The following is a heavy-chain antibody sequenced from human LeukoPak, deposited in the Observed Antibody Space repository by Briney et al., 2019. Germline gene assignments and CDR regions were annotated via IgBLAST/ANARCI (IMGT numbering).Heavy chain of an antibody. J-gene: IGHJ4*02. CDR3: ARWGDGYNYPGVFDY. CDR1: GFTFSSYW. Sequence: GGSLRLSCAASGFTFSSYWMSWVRQAPGKGLEWVANIKQDGSEKYYVDSVKGRFTISRDNAKNSLYLQMNSLRAEDTAVYYCARWGDGYNYPGVFDYWGQGTLVTVSS. CDR2: IKQDGSEK. V-gene: IGHV3-7*01. D-gene: IGHD5-24*01.